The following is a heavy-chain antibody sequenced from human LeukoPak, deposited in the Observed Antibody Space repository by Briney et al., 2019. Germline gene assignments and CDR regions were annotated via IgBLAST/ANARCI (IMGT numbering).Heavy chain of an antibody. V-gene: IGHV3-11*06. CDR2: IGGSSSYT. D-gene: IGHD2/OR15-2a*01. CDR3: VSFYETY. Sequence: GGSLRLSCAASGFTLSDYYMSWIRQAPGKGLEWVSYIGGSSSYTNYADSVKGRFTISRDNTENSLYLQMSSLRAEDTAVYYCVSFYETYWGRGTLVTVSS. CDR1: GFTLSDYY. J-gene: IGHJ4*02.